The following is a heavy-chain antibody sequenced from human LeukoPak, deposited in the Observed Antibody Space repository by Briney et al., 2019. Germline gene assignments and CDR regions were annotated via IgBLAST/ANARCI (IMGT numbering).Heavy chain of an antibody. CDR2: IIPIFGTA. Sequence: ASVKVSCKASGGTFSSYAISWVRQAPGQGLEWMGGIIPIFGTANYAQKFQGRVTITADKSTSTAYMELSSLRSEDTAVYYCARDLGRIPIVGATRGAADWGQGTLVTVSS. CDR1: GGTFSSYA. CDR3: ARDLGRIPIVGATRGAAD. D-gene: IGHD1-26*01. J-gene: IGHJ4*02. V-gene: IGHV1-69*06.